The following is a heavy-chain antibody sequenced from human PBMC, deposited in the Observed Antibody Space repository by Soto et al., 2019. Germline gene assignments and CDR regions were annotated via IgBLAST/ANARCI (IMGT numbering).Heavy chain of an antibody. D-gene: IGHD5-18*01. CDR2: IYYSGST. CDR3: ARDNGYSYGYTLDH. J-gene: IGHJ4*02. CDR1: GGSISSYY. V-gene: IGHV4-59*01. Sequence: SETLSLTCTVSGGSISSYYWSWIRQPPGKGLEWIGYIYYSGSTNYNPSLKSRVTISVDTSKNQFSLKPSSVTAADTAVYYCARDNGYSYGYTLDHWGQGTLVTVSS.